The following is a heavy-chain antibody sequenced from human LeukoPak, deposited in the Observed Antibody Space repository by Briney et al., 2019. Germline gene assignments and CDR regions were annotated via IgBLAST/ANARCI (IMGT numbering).Heavy chain of an antibody. CDR3: AREGPIAVAGTFDF. CDR1: GFKFSDYY. CDR2: ISIGGSTI. V-gene: IGHV3-11*01. J-gene: IGHJ4*02. D-gene: IGHD6-19*01. Sequence: GGSLRLSCAASGFKFSDYYMSWIRQAPGKGLEWLAYISIGGSTIYYADSVKGGFTISRDNAKNSLFLQMNSLRVDDTAVYFCAREGPIAVAGTFDFWGQGTLVTVSS.